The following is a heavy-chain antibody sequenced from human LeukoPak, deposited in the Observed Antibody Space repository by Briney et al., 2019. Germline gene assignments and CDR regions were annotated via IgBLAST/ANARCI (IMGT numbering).Heavy chain of an antibody. V-gene: IGHV3-20*04. CDR1: GFTFSSYW. D-gene: IGHD3-22*01. J-gene: IGHJ4*02. CDR2: INWNGGST. Sequence: GGSLRLSCAASGFTFSSYWMSWVRQAPGKGLEWVSGINWNGGSTGYVDSVKGRFTISRDNAKNSLYVQMNSLRAEDTALYYCARYFDSSGYYYFDYWGQGTLVTVSS. CDR3: ARYFDSSGYYYFDY.